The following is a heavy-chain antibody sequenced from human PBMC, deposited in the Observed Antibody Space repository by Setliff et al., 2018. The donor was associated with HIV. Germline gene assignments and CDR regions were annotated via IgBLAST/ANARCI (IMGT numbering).Heavy chain of an antibody. V-gene: IGHV4-59*08. CDR3: ARQGQLGSE. J-gene: IGHJ4*02. CDR2: IYYSGST. Sequence: SETLSLTCTVYGGSFTGYYWSWIRQPPGKGLEWIGYIYYSGSTNYNPSLKSRVTISVDTSKNQFSLKLSSVTAADTAVYYCARQGQLGSEWGQGTLVTVSS. D-gene: IGHD1-1*01. CDR1: GGSFTGYY.